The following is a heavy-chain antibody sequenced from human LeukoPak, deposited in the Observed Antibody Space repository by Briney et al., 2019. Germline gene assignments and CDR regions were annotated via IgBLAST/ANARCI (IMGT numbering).Heavy chain of an antibody. D-gene: IGHD2-21*02. CDR2: INSDGTST. CDR3: ARDAGTWYSLIDY. Sequence: GGSLRLSCAASGFTFRSYWMHWVRQAPGKGLTWVSRINSDGTSTNYADSVKGRFTISRDNAKNTLYLQMNSLRAEDTAVYYCARDAGTWYSLIDYWGQGTLVTVSS. CDR1: GFTFRSYW. V-gene: IGHV3-74*01. J-gene: IGHJ4*02.